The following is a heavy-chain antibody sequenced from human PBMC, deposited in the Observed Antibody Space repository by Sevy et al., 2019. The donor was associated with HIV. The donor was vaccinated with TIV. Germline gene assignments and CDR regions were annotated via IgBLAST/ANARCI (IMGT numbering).Heavy chain of an antibody. D-gene: IGHD3-10*01. CDR2: ISGSGGST. CDR3: AKDRMDQGVTGKDDAFDI. Sequence: GGSLRLSCAASGFTFSSYAMSWVRQAPGKGLEWASAISGSGGSTYYADSVKGRFTISRDNSKNTLYLQMNSLRAEDTAVYYCAKDRMDQGVTGKDDAFDIWGQGTMVTVSS. J-gene: IGHJ3*02. CDR1: GFTFSSYA. V-gene: IGHV3-23*01.